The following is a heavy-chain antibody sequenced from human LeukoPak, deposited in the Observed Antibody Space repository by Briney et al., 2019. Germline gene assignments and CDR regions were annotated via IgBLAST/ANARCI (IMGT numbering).Heavy chain of an antibody. J-gene: IGHJ4*02. CDR2: INPSGGST. CDR1: GYTFTSYY. Sequence: ASVKVSCKASGYTFTSYYMHWVRQAPGQGLEWMGIINPSGGSTSYAQKFQGRVTMTEDTSTDTAYMELSSLRSEDTAVYYCATGNYYDSSGYYSPFDYWGQGTLVTVSS. V-gene: IGHV1-46*01. D-gene: IGHD3-22*01. CDR3: ATGNYYDSSGYYSPFDY.